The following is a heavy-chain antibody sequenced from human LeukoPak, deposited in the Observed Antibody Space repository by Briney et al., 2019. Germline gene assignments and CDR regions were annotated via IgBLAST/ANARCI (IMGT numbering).Heavy chain of an antibody. CDR1: GFTFSSYG. CDR3: ARDDALGDNALDI. D-gene: IGHD3-16*01. V-gene: IGHV3-33*01. CDR2: ILNDGSQE. Sequence: PGGSLRISCAASGFTFSSYGMHWVRQAPGKGLEWVAVILNDGSQEKYADSVKGRFTISRDNSKNTLFLQMNSLRAEDTAVYYCARDDALGDNALDIWGQGTMVTVSS. J-gene: IGHJ3*02.